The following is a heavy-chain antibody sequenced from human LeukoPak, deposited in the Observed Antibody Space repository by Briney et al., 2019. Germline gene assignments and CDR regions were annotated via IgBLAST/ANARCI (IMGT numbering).Heavy chain of an antibody. CDR2: IYYTGST. D-gene: IGHD7-27*01. CDR3: ARFSPRAMGNYLDF. Sequence: PSETLSLTCAVSGGSVSSSTWSWIRQPPGKGLEWIGYIYYTGSTNSNPSLKSRLTISLDTSKNQFSLNLTSVTAADTAVYYCARFSPRAMGNYLDFWGQGTLVTVSS. J-gene: IGHJ4*02. CDR1: GGSVSSST. V-gene: IGHV4-59*02.